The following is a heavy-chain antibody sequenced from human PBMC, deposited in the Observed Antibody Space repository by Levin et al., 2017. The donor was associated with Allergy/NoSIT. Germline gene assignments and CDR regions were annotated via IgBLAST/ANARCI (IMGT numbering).Heavy chain of an antibody. CDR3: ASCIAVAGTVGYYYGMDV. D-gene: IGHD6-19*01. J-gene: IGHJ6*02. Sequence: GESLKISCKASGYTFTSYGISWVRQAPGQGLEWMGWISAYNGNTNYAQKLQGRVTMTTDTSTSTAYMELRSLRSDDTAVYYCASCIAVAGTVGYYYGMDVWGQGTTVTVSS. CDR2: ISAYNGNT. CDR1: GYTFTSYG. V-gene: IGHV1-18*01.